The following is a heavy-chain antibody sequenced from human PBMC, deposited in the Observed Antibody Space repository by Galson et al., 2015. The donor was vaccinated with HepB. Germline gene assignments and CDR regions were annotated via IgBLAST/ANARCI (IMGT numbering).Heavy chain of an antibody. CDR3: AGDAGSSGWYDGWVY. V-gene: IGHV3-33*01. J-gene: IGHJ4*02. CDR1: GFTFSSYG. CDR2: IWYDGSNK. Sequence: SLRLSCAASGFTFSSYGMHWVRQAPGKGLEWVAVIWYDGSNKYYADSVKGRFTISRDNSKNTLYLQMNSLRAEDTAVYYCAGDAGSSGWYDGWVYWGQGTLVTVSS. D-gene: IGHD6-19*01.